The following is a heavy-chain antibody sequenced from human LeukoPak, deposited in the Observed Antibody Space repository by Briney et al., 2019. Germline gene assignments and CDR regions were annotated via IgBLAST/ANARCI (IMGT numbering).Heavy chain of an antibody. D-gene: IGHD6-13*01. CDR1: GVSISSGGYY. V-gene: IGHV4-31*03. Sequence: SQTLSLTCTVSGVSISSGGYYWSWIRQHPGKGLEWIGYIYHSGSTYYNPSLTSRVTISIDTSKNQFSLKLSSVTAADTAVYYCARGEAAAPGDYWGQGTLVTVSS. CDR3: ARGEAAAPGDY. J-gene: IGHJ4*02. CDR2: IYHSGST.